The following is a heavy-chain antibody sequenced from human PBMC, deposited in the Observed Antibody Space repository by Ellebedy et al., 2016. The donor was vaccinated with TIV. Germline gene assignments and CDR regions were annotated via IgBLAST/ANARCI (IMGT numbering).Heavy chain of an antibody. V-gene: IGHV3-7*01. CDR2: INQDGSVK. D-gene: IGHD4-23*01. CDR3: ASGNSFDY. Sequence: GESLKISCEASGFTFSNYWMSWVRQAPGKGLEWVANINQDGSVKYFVDSVKGRFTISRDNAKNSLYLQMNSLRAEDTAVYYCASGNSFDYWGQGTLVTVSS. J-gene: IGHJ4*02. CDR1: GFTFSNYW.